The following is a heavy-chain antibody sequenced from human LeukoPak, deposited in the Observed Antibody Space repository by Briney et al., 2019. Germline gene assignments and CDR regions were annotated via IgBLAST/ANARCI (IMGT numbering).Heavy chain of an antibody. Sequence: PSETLSLTCTVSGGSISSHYWSWIRQPPGKGLEWIGYIYYSGSTNYNPSLKSRVTISVDTSKNQFSLKLSSVTAADTAVYYCARSLQRGYSLDYWGQGTLVTVSS. D-gene: IGHD5-18*01. CDR3: ARSLQRGYSLDY. CDR2: IYYSGST. J-gene: IGHJ4*02. V-gene: IGHV4-59*11. CDR1: GGSISSHY.